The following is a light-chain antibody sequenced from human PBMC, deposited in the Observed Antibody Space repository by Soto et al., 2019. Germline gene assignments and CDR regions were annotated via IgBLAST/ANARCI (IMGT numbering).Light chain of an antibody. CDR3: CSYAGSSPYVV. CDR2: EGS. V-gene: IGLV2-23*01. J-gene: IGLJ2*01. CDR1: SSDVGSYNL. Sequence: QSALTQPASVSGSPGQSITISCTGTSSDVGSYNLVSWYQQHPGKAPKLMIYEGSKRPSGVSNRFSGSKSGNTASLTISGLQAEDEADYYCCSYAGSSPYVVFVGGTQLTVL.